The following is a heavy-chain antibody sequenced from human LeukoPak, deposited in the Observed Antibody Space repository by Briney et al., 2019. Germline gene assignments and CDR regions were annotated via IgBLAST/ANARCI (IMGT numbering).Heavy chain of an antibody. CDR3: VKGYSTRTFDY. CDR1: GFTVSSNY. D-gene: IGHD6-13*01. V-gene: IGHV3-53*01. CDR2: IYSGGST. J-gene: IGHJ4*02. Sequence: GGSLRLSCAASGFTVSSNYMSWVRQAPGKGLEWVSIIYSGGSTFYADSVKGRFTISRDNSKNTLYLQMNSLRAEDTAVYYCVKGYSTRTFDYWGQGTLVTVSS.